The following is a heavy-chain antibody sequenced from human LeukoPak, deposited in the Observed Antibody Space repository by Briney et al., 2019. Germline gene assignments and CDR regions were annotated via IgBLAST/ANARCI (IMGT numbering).Heavy chain of an antibody. J-gene: IGHJ4*02. CDR2: IIPIFGTA. V-gene: IGHV1-69*05. Sequence: SVKVSCKASGGTFSSYAISWVRQAPGQGLEWMGRIIPIFGTANYARKFQGGVTITTDESTSTAYMELSSLRSEDTAVYYCAREKAPYGFFDYWGQGTLVTVSS. CDR1: GGTFSSYA. D-gene: IGHD4-17*01. CDR3: AREKAPYGFFDY.